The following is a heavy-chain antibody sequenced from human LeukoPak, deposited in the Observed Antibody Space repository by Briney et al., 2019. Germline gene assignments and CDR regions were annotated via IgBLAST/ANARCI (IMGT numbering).Heavy chain of an antibody. D-gene: IGHD1-14*01. CDR2: INDRGNT. CDR3: ARSSSASHHHAFGL. J-gene: IGHJ4*02. Sequence: SETLSLTCTVSGGSLNIYYWSWLRQSPGKGLEWIAFINDRGNTNYIPSLMSRVTISMDTSKSQFSLTLNSVTPADAGVYFCARSSSASHHHAFGLWGQGILVAVSP. CDR1: GGSLNIYY. V-gene: IGHV4-59*01.